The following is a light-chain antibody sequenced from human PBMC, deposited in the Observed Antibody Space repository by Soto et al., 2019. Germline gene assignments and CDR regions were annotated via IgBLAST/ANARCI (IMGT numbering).Light chain of an antibody. CDR1: QDISNY. CDR2: LAS. Sequence: IQLTQSPSSLSASVGDRVTVTCRASQDISNYLAWYQQSPGRAPKLLIYLASTLESGVPSRFSGSGSGTDFTLTISSLEPEDFATYNCQQLESDPPWTFGQGTRVEIK. J-gene: IGKJ1*01. V-gene: IGKV1-9*01. CDR3: QQLESDPPWT.